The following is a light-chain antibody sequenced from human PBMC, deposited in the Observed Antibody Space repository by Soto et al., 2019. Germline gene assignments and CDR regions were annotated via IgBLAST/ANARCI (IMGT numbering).Light chain of an antibody. V-gene: IGKV1-5*01. Sequence: EIQMTQSPSTLSASVGHRVTITCRASQSISNWLAWYQQKPGKAPKLLIYDASSLESGVPSRFSGSGSGTEFTITISSLQPDDFAAYYCQQYNSYSATFGGGTRVEIK. CDR1: QSISNW. CDR2: DAS. J-gene: IGKJ4*02. CDR3: QQYNSYSAT.